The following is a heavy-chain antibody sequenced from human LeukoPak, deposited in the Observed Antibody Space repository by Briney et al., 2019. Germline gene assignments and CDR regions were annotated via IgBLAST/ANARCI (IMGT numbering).Heavy chain of an antibody. Sequence: SETLSLTCTVSGGPISSYYWSWIRQPPGKGLEWIGYIYYSGSTNYNPSLKSRVTISVDTSKNQFSLKLSSVTAADTAVYYCASAPLYYDILTGYHGGSNFDYWGQGTLVTVSS. V-gene: IGHV4-59*08. D-gene: IGHD3-9*01. J-gene: IGHJ4*02. CDR2: IYYSGST. CDR1: GGPISSYY. CDR3: ASAPLYYDILTGYHGGSNFDY.